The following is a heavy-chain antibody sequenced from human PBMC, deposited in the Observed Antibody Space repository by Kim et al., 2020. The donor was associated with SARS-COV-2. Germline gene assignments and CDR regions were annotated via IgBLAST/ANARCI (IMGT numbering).Heavy chain of an antibody. CDR1: GFTFSSYA. D-gene: IGHD3-10*01. CDR2: ISGSGGST. V-gene: IGHV3-23*01. CDR3: AKAQESPLWFGESVFDY. J-gene: IGHJ4*02. Sequence: GGSLRLSCAASGFTFSSYAMSWVRQAPGKGLEWVSAISGSGGSTYYADSVKGRFTISRDNSKNTLYLQMNSLRAEDTAVYYCAKAQESPLWFGESVFDYWGQGTLVTVSS.